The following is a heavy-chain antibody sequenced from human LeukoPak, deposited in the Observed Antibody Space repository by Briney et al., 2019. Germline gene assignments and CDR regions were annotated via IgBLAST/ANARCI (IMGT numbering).Heavy chain of an antibody. J-gene: IGHJ4*02. CDR1: GFTFSDYY. Sequence: GGSLRLSCAASGFTFSDYYMSWIRQAPGKGLEWVSYISSSSSYTNYADSVKGRFTISRDNAKNSLYLQMNSLRAEDTAVYYCASIVVVVAATPADYFDYWGQGTLVTVSS. V-gene: IGHV3-11*06. D-gene: IGHD2-15*01. CDR2: ISSSSSYT. CDR3: ASIVVVVAATPADYFDY.